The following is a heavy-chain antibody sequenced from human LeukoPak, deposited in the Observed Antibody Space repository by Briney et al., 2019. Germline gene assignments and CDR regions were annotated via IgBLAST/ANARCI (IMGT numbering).Heavy chain of an antibody. CDR1: GFTFSSYA. CDR2: IISNGGST. Sequence: PGRSLRLSCSASGFTFSSYAMHWVRQAPGKGLEYVSAIISNGGSTYYADSVKGRFTISRDNSKNTLYLQMSGLRAEDTAVYYCVKDGSGGMVGVTMVRGVPLDAFDIWGQGTMVTVSS. J-gene: IGHJ3*02. CDR3: VKDGSGGMVGVTMVRGVPLDAFDI. V-gene: IGHV3-64D*06. D-gene: IGHD3-10*01.